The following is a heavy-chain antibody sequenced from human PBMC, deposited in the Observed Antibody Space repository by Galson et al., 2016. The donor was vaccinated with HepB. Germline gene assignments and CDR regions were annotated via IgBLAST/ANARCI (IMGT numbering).Heavy chain of an antibody. CDR1: RGSVNSGDYY. D-gene: IGHD1-26*01. J-gene: IGHJ6*02. CDR3: ARRAYYGSGFGLDV. Sequence: SETLSLTCTVSRGSVNSGDYYWTWIRQSPGETLEWIGYIYSSGSTLYNPSLKSRVTMSIDTSKNQFSLNLTSVTAADTAVYFCARRAYYGSGFGLDVWGQGTTVIGSS. CDR2: IYSSGST. V-gene: IGHV4-61*08.